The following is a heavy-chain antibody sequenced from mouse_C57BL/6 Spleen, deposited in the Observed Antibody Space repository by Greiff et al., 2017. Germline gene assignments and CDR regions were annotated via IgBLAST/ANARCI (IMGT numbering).Heavy chain of an antibody. CDR2: INPNYGTT. CDR1: GYSFTDYN. J-gene: IGHJ4*01. V-gene: IGHV1-39*01. CDR3: ARAQYYGGSSYAMDY. Sequence: VQLQQSGPELVKPGASVKISCKASGYSFTDYNMNWVKQSNGKSLEWIGEINPNYGTTSYNQKFKGKATLTVDKSSSTAYMQLTSLTSEDSAVYFCARAQYYGGSSYAMDYWGQGTSVTVAS. D-gene: IGHD1-1*01.